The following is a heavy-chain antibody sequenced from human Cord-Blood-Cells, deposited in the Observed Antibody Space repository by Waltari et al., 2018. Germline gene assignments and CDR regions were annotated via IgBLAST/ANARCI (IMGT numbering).Heavy chain of an antibody. CDR3: AGGGGSYYAFDI. J-gene: IGHJ3*02. V-gene: IGHV3-53*04. D-gene: IGHD1-26*01. CDR2: INSGGST. Sequence: EVQLVESGGGLVQPGGSLRLSCAASGFTAGSNYMRWVRQAPGTGLECVSVINSGGSTYYADPGKARFTISRKNSKNTLYLKMNGLGAEDTAVYYCAGGGGSYYAFDIWGQGTMVTVSS. CDR1: GFTAGSNY.